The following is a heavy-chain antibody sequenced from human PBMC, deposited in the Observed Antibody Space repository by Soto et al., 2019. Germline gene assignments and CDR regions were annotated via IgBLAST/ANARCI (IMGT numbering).Heavy chain of an antibody. CDR3: ARGKQWLVHCGMDV. D-gene: IGHD6-19*01. Sequence: QVQLVESGGGVVQPGRSLRLSCAASGFTFSSYGMHWVRQAPGKGLEWVAVIWYDGSNKYYADSVKGRFTISRDNSKNTLYLQMNSLRAEDTAVYYCARGKQWLVHCGMDVWGQGTTVTVSS. V-gene: IGHV3-33*01. CDR1: GFTFSSYG. CDR2: IWYDGSNK. J-gene: IGHJ6*02.